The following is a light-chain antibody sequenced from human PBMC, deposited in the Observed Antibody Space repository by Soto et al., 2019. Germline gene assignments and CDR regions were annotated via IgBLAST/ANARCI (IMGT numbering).Light chain of an antibody. CDR2: GAS. Sequence: VVMTQSPATLSVSPGETISLSCRASQSLSGNLAWYLQKPDQAPRLLIYGASTRATGVPARFSGSGYGTEFTLTISSLQSEDFGVYYCQQYEKSLHTFGKGTGLDIK. CDR1: QSLSGN. CDR3: QQYEKSLHT. J-gene: IGKJ5*01. V-gene: IGKV3-15*01.